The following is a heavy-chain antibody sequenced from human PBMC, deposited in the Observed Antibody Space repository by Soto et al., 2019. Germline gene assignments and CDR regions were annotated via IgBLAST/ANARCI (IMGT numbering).Heavy chain of an antibody. CDR3: AKVPIIYSGYDAQDY. J-gene: IGHJ4*02. D-gene: IGHD5-12*01. Sequence: QVQLVESGGGVVQPGRSLRLSCAASGFTFSSYGMHWVRQAPGKGLEWVAVISYDGSNKYYADSVKGRFTISRDNSKNTLYLQMNSLTAEDTAVYYCAKVPIIYSGYDAQDYWGQGTLVTVSS. CDR1: GFTFSSYG. V-gene: IGHV3-30*18. CDR2: ISYDGSNK.